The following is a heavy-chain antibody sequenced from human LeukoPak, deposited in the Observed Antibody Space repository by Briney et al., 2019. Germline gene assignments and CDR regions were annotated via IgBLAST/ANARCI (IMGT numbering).Heavy chain of an antibody. V-gene: IGHV3-30*07. CDR3: ARDDRDGYNYDY. CDR1: GFTFSSYA. J-gene: IGHJ4*02. D-gene: IGHD5-24*01. Sequence: GGSLRLSCAASGFTFSSYAMHWVRQAPGKGLEWVAVISYDGSNKYYADSVKGRFTISRDNSKNTLYLQMNSLRAEDTAVYYCARDDRDGYNYDYWGQGTLVTVSS. CDR2: ISYDGSNK.